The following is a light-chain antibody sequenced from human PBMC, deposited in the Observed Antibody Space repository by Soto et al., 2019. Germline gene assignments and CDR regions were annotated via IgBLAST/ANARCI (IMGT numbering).Light chain of an antibody. CDR1: QNVSDL. V-gene: IGKV1-5*01. J-gene: IGKJ2*01. CDR3: QQYNSFSPA. CDR2: DAS. Sequence: DIQMTQSPSTLSASIGDRVTITCRASQNVSDLLAWYQQKPGKAPKLLIYDASILEGGVPSRFSGSGSGTEFSLTISSLQPHDFATYYCQQYNSFSPAFGQGTKLQIK.